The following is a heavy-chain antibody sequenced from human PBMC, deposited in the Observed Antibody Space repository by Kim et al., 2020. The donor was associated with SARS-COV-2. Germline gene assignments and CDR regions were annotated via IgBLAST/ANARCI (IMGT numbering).Heavy chain of an antibody. CDR1: GYTFTGYY. J-gene: IGHJ6*02. V-gene: IGHV1-2*02. CDR3: ARGVEGIVLMLAGVGGAMDV. CDR2: INPNSGGT. Sequence: ASVKVSCKASGYTFTGYYMHWVRQAPGQGLEWMGWINPNSGGTNYAQKFQGRVTMTRDTSISTAYMELSRLRSDDTAVYYCARGVEGIVLMLAGVGGAMDVWGQGTTVTVSS. D-gene: IGHD2-8*01.